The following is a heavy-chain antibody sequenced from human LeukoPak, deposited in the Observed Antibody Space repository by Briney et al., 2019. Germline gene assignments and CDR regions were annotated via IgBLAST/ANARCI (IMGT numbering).Heavy chain of an antibody. J-gene: IGHJ4*02. Sequence: GGSLRLSCTTSGRTFSTSGFNWVRQAPGKGLEWVASIGPTGFDRYHADSIKGRFTISRDNAKNSLYLQMNSLRAEDTAVYYCARDPRDGYNYWGQGTLVTVSS. D-gene: IGHD5-24*01. CDR2: IGPTGFDR. CDR1: GRTFSTSG. V-gene: IGHV3-21*01. CDR3: ARDPRDGYNY.